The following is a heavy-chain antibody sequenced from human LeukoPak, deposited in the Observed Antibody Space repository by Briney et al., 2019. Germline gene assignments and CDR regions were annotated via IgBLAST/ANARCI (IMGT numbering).Heavy chain of an antibody. V-gene: IGHV4-38-2*02. Sequence: SETLSLTCTVSGYSISSGYYWGWIRPPPGKGLEWIGSIYHSGSTYYNPSLKSRVTISVDTSKNQFSLKLSSVTAADTAVYYCARNQGYYFDYWGQGTLVTVSS. CDR2: IYHSGST. CDR1: GYSISSGYY. J-gene: IGHJ4*02. CDR3: ARNQGYYFDY.